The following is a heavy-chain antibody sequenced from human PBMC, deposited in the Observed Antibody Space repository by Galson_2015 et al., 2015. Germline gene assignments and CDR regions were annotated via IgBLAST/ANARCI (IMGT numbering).Heavy chain of an antibody. J-gene: IGHJ4*02. CDR3: AKDRERLGTSSSNPGC. D-gene: IGHD2-2*01. V-gene: IGHV3-23*01. CDR2: TGDTT. Sequence: TGDTTYYADSVKGRFTISRDNSKNTLYLQMNSLRAEDTASYYCAKDRERLGTSSSNPGCWGQGSLVTVSS.